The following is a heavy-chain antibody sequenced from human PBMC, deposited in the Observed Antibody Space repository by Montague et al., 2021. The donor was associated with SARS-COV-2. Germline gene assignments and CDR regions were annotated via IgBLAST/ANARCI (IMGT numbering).Heavy chain of an antibody. D-gene: IGHD1-14*01. CDR1: GFTFSSYS. Sequence: SLRLSCAASGFTFSSYSMHWVRQSPGKGLEWVALISYDGSYKYYADSVKGRFTISRDNSKNTLYLQMNSLRGEDTAVYYCAKQTGAQTSYYYYGMDVWGQGTTVTVS. CDR3: AKQTGAQTSYYYYGMDV. J-gene: IGHJ6*02. CDR2: ISYDGSYK. V-gene: IGHV3-30*18.